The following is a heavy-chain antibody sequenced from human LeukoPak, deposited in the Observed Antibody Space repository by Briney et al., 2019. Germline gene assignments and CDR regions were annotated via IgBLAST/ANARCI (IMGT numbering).Heavy chain of an antibody. D-gene: IGHD6-19*01. CDR2: IYYSGST. V-gene: IGHV4-39*01. Sequence: RSSETLSLTCTVSGGSISSSSYYWGWIRQPPGKGLEWIGSIYYSGSTYYNPSLKSRVTISVHTSKNQFSLKLSSVTAADTAVYYCARHAVPNSSENWFDPWGQGTLVTVSS. J-gene: IGHJ5*02. CDR3: ARHAVPNSSENWFDP. CDR1: GGSISSSSYY.